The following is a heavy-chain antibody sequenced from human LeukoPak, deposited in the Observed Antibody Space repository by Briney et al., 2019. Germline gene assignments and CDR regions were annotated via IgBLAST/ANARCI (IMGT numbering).Heavy chain of an antibody. J-gene: IGHJ6*03. V-gene: IGHV4-59*12. Sequence: SETLSLTCTVSGGSISSYYWSWIRQPPEKGLEWIGYIYYSGSSNYNPSLKGRVSISVDTSKNQFSLKVSTVTAADTAVYYCARGVRDVAAPLYYMDVWGKGTTVTVSS. CDR1: GGSISSYY. CDR3: ARGVRDVAAPLYYMDV. CDR2: IYYSGSS. D-gene: IGHD6-13*01.